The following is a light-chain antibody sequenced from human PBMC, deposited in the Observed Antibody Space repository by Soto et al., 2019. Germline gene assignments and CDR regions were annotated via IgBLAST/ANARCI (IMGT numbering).Light chain of an antibody. CDR2: NAS. CDR3: QQRGNWPLPWT. J-gene: IGKJ1*01. Sequence: EIVLTQSPATLSLSPGERATLSCRASQTVGNYLAWYQQKPGQVPRLLIYNASNRATGVPVRCSGSGSGTEFTLNISCLEPEDFAVYYCQQRGNWPLPWTFGQGAKVEI. CDR1: QTVGNY. V-gene: IGKV3-11*01.